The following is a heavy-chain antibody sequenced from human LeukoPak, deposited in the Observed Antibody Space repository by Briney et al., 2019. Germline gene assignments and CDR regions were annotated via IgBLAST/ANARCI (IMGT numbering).Heavy chain of an antibody. CDR1: GFTFSSYA. D-gene: IGHD5-18*01. CDR3: AKSYNYGPPTAIYGMDV. CDR2: ISGSGGST. Sequence: GGSLRLSCAASGFTFSSYAMSWVRQAPGKGLEWVSAISGSGGSTYYADSVKGRFTISRDNSKNTLYLQMNSLRAEDTAVYYCAKSYNYGPPTAIYGMDVWGQGTTVTVSS. J-gene: IGHJ6*02. V-gene: IGHV3-23*01.